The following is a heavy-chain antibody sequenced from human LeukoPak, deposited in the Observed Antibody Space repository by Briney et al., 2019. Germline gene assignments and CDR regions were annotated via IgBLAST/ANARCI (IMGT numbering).Heavy chain of an antibody. CDR2: ISYTRSTI. J-gene: IGHJ2*01. V-gene: IGHV3-11*01. D-gene: IGHD6-13*01. CDR1: GFIFSDYY. Sequence: GGSLRLSFVASGFIFSDYYMTWVRQAPGKGLAWVSYISYTRSTIYYADSVKGRFTISRDNAQNSLSLQMNSLTVEDAAVYYCARGRVAAAGTKWYFDLWGRGSLVTVSS. CDR3: ARGRVAAAGTKWYFDL.